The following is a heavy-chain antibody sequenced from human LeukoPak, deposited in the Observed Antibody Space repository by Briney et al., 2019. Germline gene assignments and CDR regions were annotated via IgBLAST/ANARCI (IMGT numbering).Heavy chain of an antibody. CDR2: IYPKSGGT. D-gene: IGHD3-22*01. V-gene: IGHV1-2*06. CDR3: VRDIDYYDSSGFEGGYYYYYYMDV. J-gene: IGHJ6*03. Sequence: ASVKVSCKASGYTFIDYHLHWVRQAPGQGLEWMGRIYPKSGGTNYAQKFQGRVTMTRDTSISTAYMELSSLRSDDTAVYFGVRDIDYYDSSGFEGGYYYYYYMDVWGRGTTVTVSS. CDR1: GYTFIDYH.